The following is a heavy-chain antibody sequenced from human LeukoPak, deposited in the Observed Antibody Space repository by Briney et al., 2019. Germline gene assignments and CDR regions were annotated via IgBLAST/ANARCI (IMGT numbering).Heavy chain of an antibody. V-gene: IGHV5-51*01. CDR2: IYPGDSDT. J-gene: IGHJ4*02. Sequence: GESLKISCKGSGYSFTSYRIAWVRQMPGKGLEWMGIIYPGDSDTRYSPTFHGQVTISADKSISTAYLQWSSLKASDTAMYYCARQTAMAGTTDHWGQGTLVTVSS. CDR1: GYSFTSYR. D-gene: IGHD6-19*01. CDR3: ARQTAMAGTTDH.